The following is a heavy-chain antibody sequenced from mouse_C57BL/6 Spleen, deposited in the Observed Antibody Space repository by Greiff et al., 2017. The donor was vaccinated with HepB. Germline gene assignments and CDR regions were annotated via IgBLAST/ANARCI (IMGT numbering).Heavy chain of an antibody. J-gene: IGHJ4*01. D-gene: IGHD2-5*01. CDR1: GYTFTSYW. Sequence: VQLQQPGTELVKPGASVKLSCKASGYTFTSYWMHWVKQRPGQGLEWMGNINPSNGGTNYNEKYKSKATLTVDNSSSTAYMQLSSLTSADSAVYYCANSNLRAMDYWGQGTSVTVAS. CDR3: ANSNLRAMDY. CDR2: INPSNGGT. V-gene: IGHV1-53*01.